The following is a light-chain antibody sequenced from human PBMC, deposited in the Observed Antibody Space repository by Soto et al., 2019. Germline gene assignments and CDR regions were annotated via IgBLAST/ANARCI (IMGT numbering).Light chain of an antibody. CDR1: QTIRRW. CDR3: QHYNSDPWT. CDR2: DAS. Sequence: DIEMTQSPSTLSASVGDRVTITCRAIQTIRRWLAWYQQRPGKAPKVLIYDASTLESGVPARFSGSGSETQFTLTISSLQPEDSSTYYCQHYNSDPWTFGQGTKVEIK. V-gene: IGKV1-5*01. J-gene: IGKJ1*01.